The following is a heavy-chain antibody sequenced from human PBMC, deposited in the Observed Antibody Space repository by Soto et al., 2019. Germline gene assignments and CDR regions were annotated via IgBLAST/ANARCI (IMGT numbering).Heavy chain of an antibody. CDR1: GGSISSGDYY. Sequence: QVQLQESGPGLVKPSQTLSLTCTVSGGSISSGDYYWSWIRQPPGKGLEWIGYIYYSGSTYYNPSLKSRVTISVDTSKNQFSLKLSSVTAADTAVYYCARDLFRWRKIGVVPAAMPVGETYYYYGMDVWGQGTTVTVSS. J-gene: IGHJ6*02. D-gene: IGHD2-2*01. V-gene: IGHV4-30-4*01. CDR2: IYYSGST. CDR3: ARDLFRWRKIGVVPAAMPVGETYYYYGMDV.